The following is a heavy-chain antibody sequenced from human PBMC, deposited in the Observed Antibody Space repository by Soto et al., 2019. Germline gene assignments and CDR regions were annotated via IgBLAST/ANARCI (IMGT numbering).Heavy chain of an antibody. J-gene: IGHJ6*02. CDR1: GGSISSGGYY. CDR2: IYYSGST. D-gene: IGHD3-3*01. V-gene: IGHV4-31*03. CDR3: ARALTISYYYGMDV. Sequence: QVQLQESGPGLVKPSQTLSLTCTVSGGSISSGGYYWSWIRQHPGKGLEWIGYIYYSGSTYYNPSLKSRVTISVDTSKNQCPLKLSSVTAADTAVYYCARALTISYYYGMDVWGHGTTVTVSS.